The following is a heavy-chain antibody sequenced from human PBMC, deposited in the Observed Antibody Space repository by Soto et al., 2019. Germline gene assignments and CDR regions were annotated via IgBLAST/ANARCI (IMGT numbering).Heavy chain of an antibody. CDR3: VRDGLDYYDTERLYFDK. J-gene: IGHJ4*02. CDR2: ISSSAIYI. CDR1: GFNFITYS. Sequence: GGSLRLSCAASGFNFITYSLNWVRQAPGKGLEWVASISSSAIYIDYADSVKGRFTISRDNANNSLYLQMNSLRAEDTATYYCVRDGLDYYDTERLYFDKWGQRPLVPVSS. V-gene: IGHV3-21*01. D-gene: IGHD3-22*01.